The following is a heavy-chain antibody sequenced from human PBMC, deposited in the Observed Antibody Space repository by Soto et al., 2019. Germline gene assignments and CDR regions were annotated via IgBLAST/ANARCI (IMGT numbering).Heavy chain of an antibody. J-gene: IGHJ4*02. D-gene: IGHD3-3*01. CDR3: ARVERGITIFGVVIPPFDY. CDR1: GFTFSYYY. CDR2: ISSSGSTI. Sequence: GGSLRLSCAASGFTFSYYYMSWIRQAPGKGLEWVSYISSSGSTIYYADSVKGRFTISRDNAKNSLYLQMNSLRAEDTAVYYCARVERGITIFGVVIPPFDYWGQGTLVTVSS. V-gene: IGHV3-11*01.